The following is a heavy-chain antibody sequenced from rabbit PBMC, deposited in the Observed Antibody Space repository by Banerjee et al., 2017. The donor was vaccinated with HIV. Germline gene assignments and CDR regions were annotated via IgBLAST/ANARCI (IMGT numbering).Heavy chain of an antibody. CDR3: ARTGGGNYGHAFNL. V-gene: IGHV1S44*01. D-gene: IGHD8-1*01. Sequence: QSLEESGGGLVQPEGSLTLTCKASGFDFSSNVMGWVRQAPGKGLEYIGWIKPNTNTYYASWVSGRFTISKTSSTTVDLKMSSLTVADTATYFCARTGGGNYGHAFNLWGPGTL. CDR1: GFDFSSNV. J-gene: IGHJ4*01. CDR2: IKPNTNT.